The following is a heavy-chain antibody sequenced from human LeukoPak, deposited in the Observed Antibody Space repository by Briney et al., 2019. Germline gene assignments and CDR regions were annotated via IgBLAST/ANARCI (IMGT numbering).Heavy chain of an antibody. CDR3: ARLGSSWYHDYYYYMDV. J-gene: IGHJ6*03. Sequence: ASVKVSCKASGYTFTSYAMFWVRQAPGQGLEWMGWINTNTGNPTYAQGFTGRFVFSLDTSVSTAYLQWSSLKASDTAMYYCARLGSSWYHDYYYYMDVWGKGTTVTVSS. CDR2: INTNTGNP. D-gene: IGHD6-13*01. CDR1: GYTFTSYA. V-gene: IGHV7-4-1*02.